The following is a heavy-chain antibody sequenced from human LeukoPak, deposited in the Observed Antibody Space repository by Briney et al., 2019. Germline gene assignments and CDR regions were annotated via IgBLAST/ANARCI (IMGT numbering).Heavy chain of an antibody. V-gene: IGHV4-61*02. J-gene: IGHJ4*02. D-gene: IGHD6-13*01. CDR3: ARCTYRSRWYFDY. Sequence: SQPLSLPCTVSGGPISSGSYYGRWIRQPAGKGLEWIGRIYTSGSTNYNPTLKSRVPVSVATSKYQFTLKLSSVTAADTAVYYCARCTYRSRWYFDYWGQGTLVTVSS. CDR1: GGPISSGSYY. CDR2: IYTSGST.